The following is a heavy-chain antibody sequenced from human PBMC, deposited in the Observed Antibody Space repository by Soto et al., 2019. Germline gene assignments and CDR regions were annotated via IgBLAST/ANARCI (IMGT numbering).Heavy chain of an antibody. CDR1: GYTFTSYA. Sequence: ASVKVSCKASGYTFTSYAMHWVRQAPGQRLEWMGWINAGNGNTKYSQKFQGRVTITRDTSASTAYMELSSLRSEDTAVYYCARDEHWGSSFRLFDPWGQGTLVTVSS. CDR3: ARDEHWGSSFRLFDP. V-gene: IGHV1-3*01. J-gene: IGHJ5*02. CDR2: INAGNGNT. D-gene: IGHD7-27*01.